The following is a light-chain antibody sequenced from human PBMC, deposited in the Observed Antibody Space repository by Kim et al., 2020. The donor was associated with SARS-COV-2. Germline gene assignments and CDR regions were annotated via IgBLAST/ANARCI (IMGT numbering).Light chain of an antibody. J-gene: IGLJ3*02. CDR1: SGHSSYI. Sequence: VKLTCTLSSGHSSYIIAWHQQQPGKAPWYLMKLEGSGSYNKGSGVPDRFSGSSSGADRYLTISNLQSEDEADYYCETWDSNTFWVFGGGTQLTVL. V-gene: IGLV4-60*03. CDR2: LEGSGSY. CDR3: ETWDSNTFWV.